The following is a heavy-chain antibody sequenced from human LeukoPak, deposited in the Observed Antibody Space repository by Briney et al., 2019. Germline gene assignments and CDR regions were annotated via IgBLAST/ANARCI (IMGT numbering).Heavy chain of an antibody. D-gene: IGHD1-7*01. V-gene: IGHV1-18*01. CDR3: ARGSLDWSYVHTLFDY. CDR2: ISAYNGNT. CDR1: GYTFTSYG. J-gene: IGHJ4*02. Sequence: GASVKVSCKASGYTFTSYGIRWVRQAPGQGLEWMGWISAYNGNTNYAQKLQGRVTMTTDTSTSTAYMELRSLRSDDTAVYYCARGSLDWSYVHTLFDYWGQGTLVTVSS.